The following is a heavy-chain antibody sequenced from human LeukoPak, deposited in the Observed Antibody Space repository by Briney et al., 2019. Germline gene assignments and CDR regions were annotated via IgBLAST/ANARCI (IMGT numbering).Heavy chain of an antibody. D-gene: IGHD1-26*01. J-gene: IGHJ4*02. CDR3: ARDLQDSGSHY. Sequence: ASVKVSCKASGGTFSSYAISWVRQAPGQGLEWMGWISAYNGNTNYAQKLQGRVTMTTDTSTSTAYMELRSLRSDDTAVYYCARDLQDSGSHYWGQGTLVTVSS. V-gene: IGHV1-18*01. CDR2: ISAYNGNT. CDR1: GGTFSSYA.